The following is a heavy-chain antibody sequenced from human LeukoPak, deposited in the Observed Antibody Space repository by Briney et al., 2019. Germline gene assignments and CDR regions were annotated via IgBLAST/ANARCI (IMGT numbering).Heavy chain of an antibody. CDR1: GGSISSGGYY. J-gene: IGHJ5*02. Sequence: SETLSLTCTVSGGSISSGGYYWGWIRQPPGKGLEWIGSIYHSGSTYYNPSLKSRVTISVDTSKNQFSLKLSSVTAADTAVYYCARAFGDITIFGVANNWFDPWGQGTLVTVSS. CDR2: IYHSGST. V-gene: IGHV4-39*07. D-gene: IGHD3-3*01. CDR3: ARAFGDITIFGVANNWFDP.